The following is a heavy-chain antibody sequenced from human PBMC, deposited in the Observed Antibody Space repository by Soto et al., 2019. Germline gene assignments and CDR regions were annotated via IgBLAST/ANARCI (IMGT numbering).Heavy chain of an antibody. CDR3: ARGSGHTLDSIGLYEY. D-gene: IGHD3-22*01. V-gene: IGHV4-34*01. CDR1: GGSFSAYY. J-gene: IGHJ4*02. CDR2: INHSGGT. Sequence: SETLSITCAVYGGSFSAYYWSWIRQPPGKGLEWIGEINHSGGTSYNPSLKSRVTISVDTSKSQFSLKLTSVTAADRAVYYCARGSGHTLDSIGLYEYWGEGITVTAS.